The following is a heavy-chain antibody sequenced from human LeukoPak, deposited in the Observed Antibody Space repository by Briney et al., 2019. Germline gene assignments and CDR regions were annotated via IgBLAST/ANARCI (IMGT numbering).Heavy chain of an antibody. CDR1: GVDFINSA. Sequence: PGGSLLLSCAASGVDFINSAMHWVRQSPGKGLEWVAMLSYAGSNNYYRESVKGRFIISRDNSKNTVSLQMTSLTEADAGIYYCARAPRMVRQFDYWGQGTLVIVSS. CDR3: ARAPRMVRQFDY. CDR2: LSYAGSNN. V-gene: IGHV3-30-3*01. J-gene: IGHJ4*02. D-gene: IGHD3-10*01.